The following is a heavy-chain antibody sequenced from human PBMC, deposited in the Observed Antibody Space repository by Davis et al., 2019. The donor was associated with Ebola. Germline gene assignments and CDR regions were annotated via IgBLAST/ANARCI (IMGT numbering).Heavy chain of an antibody. CDR1: GFTVSSNY. CDR3: ARDPHNRNYWDY. D-gene: IGHD3-16*01. Sequence: GGSLRLSCAASGFTVSSNYMSWVRQAPGKGLEWVSIIYSGGSTDYADSVKGRFTISRDSSKNTLSLQMNSLRAEETAVYYCARDPHNRNYWDYWGQGTLVTVSS. V-gene: IGHV3-66*01. CDR2: IYSGGST. J-gene: IGHJ4*02.